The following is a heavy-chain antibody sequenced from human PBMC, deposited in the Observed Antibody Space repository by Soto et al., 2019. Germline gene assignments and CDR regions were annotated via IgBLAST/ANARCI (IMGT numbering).Heavy chain of an antibody. CDR1: GGSISSGGYY. J-gene: IGHJ3*02. D-gene: IGHD4-17*01. CDR2: IYYSGST. Sequence: PSETLSLTCTVSGGSISSGGYYWSWIRQHPGKGLEWIGYIYYSGSTYYNPSLKSRVTISVDTSKNQFSLKLSSVTAADTAVYYCARDPYGAYAFDIWGQGTMVTVSS. V-gene: IGHV4-31*03. CDR3: ARDPYGAYAFDI.